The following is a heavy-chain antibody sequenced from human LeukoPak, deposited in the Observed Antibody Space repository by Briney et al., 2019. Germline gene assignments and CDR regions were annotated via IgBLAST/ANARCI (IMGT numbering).Heavy chain of an antibody. V-gene: IGHV3-30-3*01. J-gene: IGHJ6*03. CDR1: GFAFSAFA. CDR3: AKDSIDFWAQSTTEGAYYYYMDV. D-gene: IGHD3-3*01. Sequence: GGSLRLSCAASGFAFSAFAMHWVRQAPGKGLEWVALTSYDESNKRYADSVKGRYTISRDNSKNTLYLQMNSLRAEDTAVYYCAKDSIDFWAQSTTEGAYYYYMDVWGKGTTVTVSS. CDR2: TSYDESNK.